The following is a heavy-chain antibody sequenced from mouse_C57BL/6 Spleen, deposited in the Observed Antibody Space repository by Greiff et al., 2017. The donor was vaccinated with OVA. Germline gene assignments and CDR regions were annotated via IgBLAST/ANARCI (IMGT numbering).Heavy chain of an antibody. D-gene: IGHD3-1*01. CDR2: IDPSDSYT. V-gene: IGHV1-50*01. J-gene: IGHJ3*01. Sequence: VKLQESGAELVKPGASVKLSCKASGYTFTSYWMQWVKQRPGQGLEWIGEIDPSDSYTNYNQKFKGKATLTVDTSSSTAYMQLSSLTSEDAAVYYGAKRGYRYWFAYWGQGTMVTVSA. CDR1: GYTFTSYW. CDR3: AKRGYRYWFAY.